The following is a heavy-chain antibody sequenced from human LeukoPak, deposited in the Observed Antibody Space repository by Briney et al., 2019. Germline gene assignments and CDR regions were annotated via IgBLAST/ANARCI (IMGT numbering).Heavy chain of an antibody. CDR2: IYHRGST. CDR1: GGSINISY. Sequence: SDTLSLTCTVPGGSINISYWSWIRQPPGKGLDWIGYIYHRGSTNYNPSLKSRITVSVDTSKNQFSLKVTSVTAADTAVYYCARSGVFSGYDAFDIWGQGTMVTVSS. D-gene: IGHD3-9*01. J-gene: IGHJ3*02. CDR3: ARSGVFSGYDAFDI. V-gene: IGHV4-59*08.